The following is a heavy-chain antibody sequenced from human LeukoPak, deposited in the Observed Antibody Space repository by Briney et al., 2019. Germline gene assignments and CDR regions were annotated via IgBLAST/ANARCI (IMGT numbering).Heavy chain of an antibody. J-gene: IGHJ4*02. Sequence: TGGSLRLSCADSGFTFSSYWMSWVRQAPGKGREGVANIKQDGSEKYYVDSVKGRFTISRDNAKNSLYLQMHSLRAEDTAVYYCARRGDFWSGYSGDYWGQGTLVTVSS. CDR3: ARRGDFWSGYSGDY. D-gene: IGHD3-3*01. CDR1: GFTFSSYW. V-gene: IGHV3-7*01. CDR2: IKQDGSEK.